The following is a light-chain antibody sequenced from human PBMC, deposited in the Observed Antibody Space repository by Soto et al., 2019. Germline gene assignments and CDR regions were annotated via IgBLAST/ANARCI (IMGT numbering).Light chain of an antibody. J-gene: IGKJ4*01. CDR3: QQHNSYPLT. CDR1: QGISSY. Sequence: DIQLTQSPSFLSASVGDRVTITCRASQGISSYLAWYQQKPGKAPKLLIYAASTLQSVVPSRFGGSGSGTEFTLTISSLQPEDFATYYCQQHNSYPLTFGGGTKVEIK. CDR2: AAS. V-gene: IGKV1-9*01.